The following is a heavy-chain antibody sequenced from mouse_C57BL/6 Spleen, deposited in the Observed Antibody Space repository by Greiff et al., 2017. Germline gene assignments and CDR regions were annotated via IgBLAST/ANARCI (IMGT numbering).Heavy chain of an antibody. V-gene: IGHV1-69*01. CDR1: GYTFTSYW. D-gene: IGHD1-1*01. Sequence: QVQLQQPGAELVMPGASVKLSCKASGYTFTSYWMHWVKQRPGQGLEWIGEIDPSESYTNYHQKFKGKSTLTVDKASSTAYMQLISLTSEDSAVYDCARDENYAHLDDWGQGTTLTVAS. CDR2: IDPSESYT. CDR3: ARDENYAHLDD. J-gene: IGHJ2*01.